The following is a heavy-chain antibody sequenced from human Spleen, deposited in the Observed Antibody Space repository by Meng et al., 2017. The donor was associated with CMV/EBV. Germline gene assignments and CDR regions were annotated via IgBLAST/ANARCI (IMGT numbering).Heavy chain of an antibody. CDR1: GFSLSTSESGMG. V-gene: IGHV2-5*01. J-gene: IGHJ5*02. Sequence: SGPTLVKPTQTLTLTCTFSGFSLSTSESGMGVGWIRQAPGKALEWLAVIYWNDDKRYRPSLKSRLAITKDTSKNQVVLTMTNMDPVDTATYYCAHNRRGDYYDSSGYYTTNWFVPWGQGTLVTVSS. CDR3: AHNRRGDYYDSSGYYTTNWFVP. CDR2: IYWNDDK. D-gene: IGHD3-22*01.